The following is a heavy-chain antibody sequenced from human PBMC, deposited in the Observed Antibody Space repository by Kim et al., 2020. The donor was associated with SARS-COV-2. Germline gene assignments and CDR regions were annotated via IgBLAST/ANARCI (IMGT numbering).Heavy chain of an antibody. J-gene: IGHJ4*02. D-gene: IGHD3-10*01. V-gene: IGHV3-7*01. Sequence: YVDAVKGRFTMSRRNAKNSLYLQMSSLRTEDTAIYYCAALDTVQVPGGIWGQGTLVTVSS. CDR3: AALDTVQVPGGI.